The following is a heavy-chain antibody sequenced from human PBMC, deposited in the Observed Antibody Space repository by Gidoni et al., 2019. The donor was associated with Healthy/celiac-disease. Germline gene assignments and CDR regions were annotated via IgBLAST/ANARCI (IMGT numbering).Heavy chain of an antibody. V-gene: IGHV4-34*01. CDR3: ASQAVAGPYYYYYYGMDV. J-gene: IGHJ6*02. CDR2: INHSGST. D-gene: IGHD6-19*01. Sequence: QVQLQQWGAGLLKPSETLSLPCAVYVGSFSGYSGSCIRQPPGKGREWIGEINHSGSTNYNPSLKSRVTISVDTSKNQFSLKLSSVTAADTAVYYCASQAVAGPYYYYYYGMDVWGQGTTVTVSS. CDR1: VGSFSGYS.